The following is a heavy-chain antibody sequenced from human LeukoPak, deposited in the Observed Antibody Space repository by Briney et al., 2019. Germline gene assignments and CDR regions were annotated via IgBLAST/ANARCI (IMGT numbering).Heavy chain of an antibody. J-gene: IGHJ3*02. CDR2: IYYSGST. CDR1: GGSISSGGYY. V-gene: IGHV4-31*03. CDR3: ARAVLRFLEWSNDAFDI. Sequence: SETLSLTCTVSGGSISSGGYYWSWIRQHPGKGLEWIGYIYYSGSTYYNPSLKSRVTISVDTSKNQFCLKLSSVTAADTAVYYCARAVLRFLEWSNDAFDIWGQGTMVTVSS. D-gene: IGHD3-3*01.